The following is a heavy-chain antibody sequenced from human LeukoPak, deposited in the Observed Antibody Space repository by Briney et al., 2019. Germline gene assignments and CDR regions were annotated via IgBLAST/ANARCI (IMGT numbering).Heavy chain of an antibody. J-gene: IGHJ4*02. V-gene: IGHV3-23*01. CDR1: GFTFSSYA. D-gene: IGHD3-22*01. Sequence: GGSLRLSCAASGFTFSSYAMSWVRQAPGKGLEWVSAISGSGGSTYYAGSVKGRFTISRDNSKNALYLQMNSLRAEDTAVYYCAKDQKYYYDSSGFDYWGQGTLVTVSS. CDR2: ISGSGGST. CDR3: AKDQKYYYDSSGFDY.